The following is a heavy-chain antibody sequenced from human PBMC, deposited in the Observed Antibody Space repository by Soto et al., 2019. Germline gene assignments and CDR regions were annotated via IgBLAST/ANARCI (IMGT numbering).Heavy chain of an antibody. CDR3: ARGAIAAAGIHDY. CDR1: GFTLSTYW. V-gene: IGHV3-7*01. CDR2: IRQDGTEK. D-gene: IGHD6-13*01. Sequence: GGSLRLSCAASGFTLSTYWMNWVRQAPGKGLEWVANIRQDGTEKYYVDSVKGRFTISRDNAKNSLYLQMDSLRVEDTALYYCARGAIAAAGIHDYWGQGALV. J-gene: IGHJ4*02.